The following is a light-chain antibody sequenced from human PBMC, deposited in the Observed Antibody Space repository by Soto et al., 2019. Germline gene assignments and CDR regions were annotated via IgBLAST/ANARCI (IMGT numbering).Light chain of an antibody. CDR1: ESIDNW. CDR2: AAS. Sequence: DIQMTQSPSTLSASVGDTVTITCRASESIDNWLAWYQQKPGKAPKLLIFAASTLVRGVPSRFSGRGSGTEFTLTISSLQADDYATFSCQHYHTDWTFGQGTKVDIK. J-gene: IGKJ1*01. CDR3: QHYHTDWT. V-gene: IGKV1-5*01.